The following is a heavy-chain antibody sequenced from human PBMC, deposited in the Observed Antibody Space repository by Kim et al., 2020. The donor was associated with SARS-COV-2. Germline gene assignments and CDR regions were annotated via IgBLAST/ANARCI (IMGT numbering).Heavy chain of an antibody. CDR3: ARGRGYCSSTSCYYYYYY. CDR1: GGSFSGYY. CDR2: INHSGST. D-gene: IGHD2-2*01. J-gene: IGHJ6*01. Sequence: SETLSLTCAVYGGSFSGYYWSWIRQPPGKGLEWIGEINHSGSTNYNPSLKSRVTISVDTSKNQFSLKLSSVTAADTAVYYCARGRGYCSSTSCYYYYYY. V-gene: IGHV4-34*01.